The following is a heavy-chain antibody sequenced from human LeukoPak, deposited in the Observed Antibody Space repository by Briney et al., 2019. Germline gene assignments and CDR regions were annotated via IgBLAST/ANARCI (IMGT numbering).Heavy chain of an antibody. CDR3: ARVNVVAGFLSDY. CDR1: GFTFSSYS. J-gene: IGHJ4*02. Sequence: GGSLRLSCAASGFTFSSYSMNWVRQAPGKGLEWVSYITSSGSTTYYADSVKGRFTISRDHAKNSLYLQMNSLGAEDTAVYYCARVNVVAGFLSDYWGQGTLVTVSS. CDR2: ITSSGSTT. D-gene: IGHD6-19*01. V-gene: IGHV3-48*01.